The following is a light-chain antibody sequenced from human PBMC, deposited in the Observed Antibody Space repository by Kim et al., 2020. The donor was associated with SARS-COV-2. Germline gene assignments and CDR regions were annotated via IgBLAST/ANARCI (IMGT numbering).Light chain of an antibody. CDR3: TSYIGSNLV. V-gene: IGLV2-14*03. J-gene: IGLJ3*02. CDR1: SPDINTYNY. CDR2: DVS. Sequence: QSALTQPASVSGSPGQSITISCTGTSPDINTYNYVSWYQQHPGKAPKLIIYDVSTRPSGVSNRFSGSKSGNTAFLTISGLQAGDEADYYCTSYIGSNLVFGGGTQLTVL.